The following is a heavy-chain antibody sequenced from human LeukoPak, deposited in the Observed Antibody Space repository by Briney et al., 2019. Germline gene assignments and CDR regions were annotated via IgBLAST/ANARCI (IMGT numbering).Heavy chain of an antibody. V-gene: IGHV5-51*01. D-gene: IGHD2-8*01. CDR2: INPGDSDT. J-gene: IGHJ4*02. CDR1: GYSFSTYW. Sequence: PGESLKISCQASGYSFSTYWIAWVRQMPGKGLEWMGIINPGDSDTRYSPSFEGQVTISADKSIATAYLQWDSLEASDTAIYYCATNFLSDYFDYWGQGTLVTVSS. CDR3: ATNFLSDYFDY.